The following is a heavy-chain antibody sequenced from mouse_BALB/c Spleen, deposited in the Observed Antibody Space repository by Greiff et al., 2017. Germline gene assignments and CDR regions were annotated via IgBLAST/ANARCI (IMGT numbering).Heavy chain of an antibody. D-gene: IGHD4-1*01. CDR1: GFNIKDYY. CDR3: SGGGGTVY. Sequence: VQLQQSGAELVRPGASVKLSCKASGFNIKDYYMNWVKQRPEQGLEWIGWIDPENGNTIYDPKFQGKANITADTSSNTAYLQLSSLTSEDTAVCYYSGGGGTVYWGQGTLVTVSA. J-gene: IGHJ3*01. CDR2: IDPENGNT. V-gene: IGHV14-1*02.